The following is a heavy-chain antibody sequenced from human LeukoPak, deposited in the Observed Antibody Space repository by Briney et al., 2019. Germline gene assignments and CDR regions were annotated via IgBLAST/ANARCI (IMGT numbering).Heavy chain of an antibody. CDR1: GFTFRSYG. V-gene: IGHV3-30*02. Sequence: GGSLRLSCAASGFTFRSYGMHWVRQPPGKGLEWLTFIPSGGSIKYYADSVKGRFTISKDDSKNTLYLQMNSLRPEDSAVYFCAKDPVAGAKGGGADFDYWGQGTLVTVSS. J-gene: IGHJ4*02. D-gene: IGHD6-19*01. CDR2: IPSGGSIK. CDR3: AKDPVAGAKGGGADFDY.